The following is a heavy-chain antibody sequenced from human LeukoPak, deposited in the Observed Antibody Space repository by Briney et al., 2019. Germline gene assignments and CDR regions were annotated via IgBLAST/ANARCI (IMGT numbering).Heavy chain of an antibody. CDR3: ARDPHYGDILNDPFDI. V-gene: IGHV4-59*01. CDR2: INYSGST. Sequence: KPSETLSLTCTVSGGSISNYFWSWIRKPAGRGLEWIGYINYSGSTKYNPSLKSRVTISVDTSKNQFSLKLSSVTAADTAVYFCARDPHYGDILNDPFDIWGQGTMVTVSS. D-gene: IGHD4-17*01. CDR1: GGSISNYF. J-gene: IGHJ3*02.